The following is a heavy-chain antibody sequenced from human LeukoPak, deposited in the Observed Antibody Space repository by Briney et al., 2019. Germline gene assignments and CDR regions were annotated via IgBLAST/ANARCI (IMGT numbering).Heavy chain of an antibody. Sequence: PSETLSLTCTVSGGSISSSSYYWGWIRQPPGKGLEWIGSIYYSGSTYYNPSLKSRVTISVDTSKNQFSLKLSSVTAADTAVYYCARDRRDIAVAWYFDYWGQGTLVTVSS. CDR1: GGSISSSSYY. J-gene: IGHJ4*02. CDR2: IYYSGST. CDR3: ARDRRDIAVAWYFDY. V-gene: IGHV4-39*07. D-gene: IGHD6-19*01.